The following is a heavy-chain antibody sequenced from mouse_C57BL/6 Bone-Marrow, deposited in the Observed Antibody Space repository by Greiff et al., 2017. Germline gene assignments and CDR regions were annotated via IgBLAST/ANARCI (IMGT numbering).Heavy chain of an antibody. V-gene: IGHV14-3*01. D-gene: IGHD2-5*01. CDR3: GRSNSNYEVDY. J-gene: IGHJ2*01. Sequence: VQLKESVAELVRPGASVKLSCTASGFTIKNTCMHWVKQRPEQGLEWIGRIDPANGNTKYAPKFQGKATLTADTSSNTAYLQLSSLTSEDTDIDYCGRSNSNYEVDYWGQGTTVTVSS. CDR1: GFTIKNTC. CDR2: IDPANGNT.